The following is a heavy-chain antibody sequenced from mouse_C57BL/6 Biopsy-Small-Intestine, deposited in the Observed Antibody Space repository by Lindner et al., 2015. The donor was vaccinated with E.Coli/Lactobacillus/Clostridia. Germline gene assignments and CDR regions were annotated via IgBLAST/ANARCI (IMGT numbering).Heavy chain of an antibody. Sequence: SVKVSCKASGYTFTGYYLHWVRQAPGQGLEWMGWINPKSGDTNYAQKFQDSVTMTRDTSINTAYMELRSLTSADTAVYYCATSAGLTLLTAYFDYWGHGTLVTVSS. D-gene: IGHD6-1*01. J-gene: IGHJ2*01. V-gene: IGHV1-84*02. CDR2: INPKSGDT. CDR3: ATSAGLTLLTAYFDY. CDR1: GYTFTGYY.